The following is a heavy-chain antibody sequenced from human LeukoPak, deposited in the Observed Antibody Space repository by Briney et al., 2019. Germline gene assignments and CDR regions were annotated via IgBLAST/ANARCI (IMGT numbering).Heavy chain of an antibody. CDR2: IGGSDDNT. CDR3: AKPRDSSSYWYFDL. Sequence: PGRFLRLSCAASGFTFSTYAMTWVRQAPGKGLEWVSTIGGSDDNTYYADSVKGRFTISRYNFKNTLYLQMTSLRTEDTAVYYWAKPRDSSSYWYFDLWGRGTLVTVSS. D-gene: IGHD6-6*01. CDR1: GFTFSTYA. J-gene: IGHJ2*01. V-gene: IGHV3-23*01.